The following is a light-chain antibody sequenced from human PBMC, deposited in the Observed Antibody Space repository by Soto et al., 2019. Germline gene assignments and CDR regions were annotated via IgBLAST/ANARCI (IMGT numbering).Light chain of an antibody. J-gene: IGKJ5*01. CDR1: QSVSSSY. V-gene: IGKV3-20*01. CDR3: QQYGSSSIT. Sequence: IELTHSPNTLSVSPGERATLSCRASQSVSSSYLAWYQQKPGQAPRLLIYGASSRATGIPDRFSGSGSGTDFTLTISRLEPEDFAVYYCQQYGSSSITFGQGTRLEV. CDR2: GAS.